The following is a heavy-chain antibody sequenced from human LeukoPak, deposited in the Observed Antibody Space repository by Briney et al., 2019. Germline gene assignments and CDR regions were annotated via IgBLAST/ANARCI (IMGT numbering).Heavy chain of an antibody. CDR1: GFTFSSYW. V-gene: IGHV3-7*01. CDR3: ARDPVEWELLLDY. D-gene: IGHD1-26*01. Sequence: GVLRLSCAASGFTFSSYWMGWVRQAPGKRLEWVANMNIDGSEKYYADSAKGRFTISRDNARNSVYLQMNSLRVEDTAVYYCARDPVEWELLLDYWGQGTLVTVPS. CDR2: MNIDGSEK. J-gene: IGHJ4*02.